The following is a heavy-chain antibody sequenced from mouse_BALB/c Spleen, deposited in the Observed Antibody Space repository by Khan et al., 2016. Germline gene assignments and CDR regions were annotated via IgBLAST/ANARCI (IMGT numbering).Heavy chain of an antibody. V-gene: IGHV9-2-1*01. CDR3: AEPQMLCAFAY. CDR2: INTETGEP. D-gene: IGHD1-1*02. J-gene: IGHJ3*01. CDR1: GYTFTDYS. Sequence: QIQLVQSGPELKKPGETVKISCKASGYTFTDYSMHWVKQAPGKGLKWMGWINTETGEPTYADDFKGRFAFSLETSASTAYLQINNLKNEDTATYVCAEPQMLCAFAYWGQGTLVTVPA.